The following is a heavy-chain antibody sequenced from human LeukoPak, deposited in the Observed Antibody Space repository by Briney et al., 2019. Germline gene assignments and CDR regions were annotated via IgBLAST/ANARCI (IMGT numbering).Heavy chain of an antibody. J-gene: IGHJ3*02. D-gene: IGHD3-22*01. Sequence: PGGSLRLSCAASGFTFSSYAMHWVRQAPGKGLEWVAVISYDGSNKYYADSVKGRFTISRDNSKNTLYLQMNSLRAEDTAVYYCARESPPYYYDSSGYKWVDAFDIWGQGTMVTVSS. V-gene: IGHV3-30*04. CDR3: ARESPPYYYDSSGYKWVDAFDI. CDR2: ISYDGSNK. CDR1: GFTFSSYA.